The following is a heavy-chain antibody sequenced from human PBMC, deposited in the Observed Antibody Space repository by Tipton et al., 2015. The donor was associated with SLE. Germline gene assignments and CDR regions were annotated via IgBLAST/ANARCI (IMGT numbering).Heavy chain of an antibody. Sequence: SLRLSCAASGFTFSDYYMSWIRQAPGKGLEWVSYISSSSSYTNYADSVKGRFTISRDNAKNSLYLQMNSLRAEDTAVYYCARIGQQLDGFDYWGQGTLVTVSS. J-gene: IGHJ4*02. CDR3: ARIGQQLDGFDY. CDR1: GFTFSDYY. V-gene: IGHV3-11*06. D-gene: IGHD6-13*01. CDR2: ISSSSSYT.